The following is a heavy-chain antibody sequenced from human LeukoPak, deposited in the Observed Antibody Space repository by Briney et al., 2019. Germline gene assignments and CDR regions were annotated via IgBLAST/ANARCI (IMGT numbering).Heavy chain of an antibody. CDR3: ARVGAKLTGVGWYFDL. D-gene: IGHD3-9*01. V-gene: IGHV4-59*01. Sequence: SETLSLTCTVSGGYISGYYWGWVRQTPGRGLEWIGYINDSGTTTYNPSLKSRVTVSVDTSKNQFSLNLSVVTAADTAMYYCARVGAKLTGVGWYFDLWGRGTLVTVSS. CDR2: INDSGTT. CDR1: GGYISGYY. J-gene: IGHJ2*01.